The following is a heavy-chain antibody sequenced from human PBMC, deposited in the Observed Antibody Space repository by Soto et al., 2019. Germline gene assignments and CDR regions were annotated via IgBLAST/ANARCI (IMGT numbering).Heavy chain of an antibody. CDR3: ARVLGNARYYYYYMDV. Sequence: PTETLSLTCTVSGGSISSYYWSWIRQPPGKGLEWIGYIYYSGSTNYNPSLKSRVTISVDTSKNQFSLKLSSVTAADTAVYYCARVLGNARYYYYYMDVWGKGTTVTVSS. CDR2: IYYSGST. J-gene: IGHJ6*03. D-gene: IGHD3-16*01. V-gene: IGHV4-59*01. CDR1: GGSISSYY.